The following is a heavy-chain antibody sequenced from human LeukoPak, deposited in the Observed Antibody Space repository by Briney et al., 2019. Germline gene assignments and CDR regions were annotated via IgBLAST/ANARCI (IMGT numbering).Heavy chain of an antibody. Sequence: GGSLRLSCAASGFTFDNYAMSWVRQAPGKGLEWVSTIRGSGGSTYYADSVKGRFTISRDNSKNTLYLQMNSLRAEDTAVYYCAKVYFDWLTYYFDYWGQRTLVTVSS. D-gene: IGHD3-9*01. J-gene: IGHJ4*02. CDR3: AKVYFDWLTYYFDY. V-gene: IGHV3-23*01. CDR2: IRGSGGST. CDR1: GFTFDNYA.